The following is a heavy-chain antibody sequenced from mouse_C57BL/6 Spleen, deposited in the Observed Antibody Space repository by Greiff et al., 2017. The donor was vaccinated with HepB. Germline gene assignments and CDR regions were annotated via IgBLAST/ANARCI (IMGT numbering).Heavy chain of an antibody. Sequence: FQLQQSGPELVKPGASVIMSCKASGYTFTDYNMHWVMPSHGKSLEWIGYINPNNGGTSYNQKFKGKATLTVNKSSSTAYMELRSLTSEDSAVYYCARGYSNYVAWFAYWGQGTLVTVSA. CDR2: INPNNGGT. J-gene: IGHJ3*01. CDR1: GYTFTDYN. D-gene: IGHD2-5*01. CDR3: ARGYSNYVAWFAY. V-gene: IGHV1-22*01.